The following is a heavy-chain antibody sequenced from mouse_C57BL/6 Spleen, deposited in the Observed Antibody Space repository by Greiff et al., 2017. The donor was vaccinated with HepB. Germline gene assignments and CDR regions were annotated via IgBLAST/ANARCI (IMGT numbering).Heavy chain of an antibody. J-gene: IGHJ3*01. CDR3: ARPYDGYPAY. Sequence: EVQLQQSGPELVKPGASVKISCKASGYTFTDYYMNWVKQSHGKSLEWIGDINPNNGGTSYNQKFKGKATLTVDKSSSTAYMELRSLTSEDSAVYYCARPYDGYPAYWGQGTLVTVSA. V-gene: IGHV1-26*01. CDR1: GYTFTDYY. CDR2: INPNNGGT. D-gene: IGHD2-3*01.